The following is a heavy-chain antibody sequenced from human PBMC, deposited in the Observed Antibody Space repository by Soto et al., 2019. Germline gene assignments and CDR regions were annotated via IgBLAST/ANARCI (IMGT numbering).Heavy chain of an antibody. D-gene: IGHD6-19*01. CDR3: ARDHLGGWYYFDY. CDR1: GGSISSYY. V-gene: IGHV4-59*01. J-gene: IGHJ4*02. CDR2: IYYSGST. Sequence: SETLSLTCTVSGGSISSYYWSWIRQPPGKGLEWIGYIYYSGSTNYNPSLKSRVTISVDTSKNQFSLKLSSVTAADTAVYYCARDHLGGWYYFDYWGQGTLVTVSS.